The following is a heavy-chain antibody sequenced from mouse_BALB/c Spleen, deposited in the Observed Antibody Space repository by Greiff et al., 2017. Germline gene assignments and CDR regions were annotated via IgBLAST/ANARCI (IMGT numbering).Heavy chain of an antibody. CDR3: ARANWDGRYAMDY. D-gene: IGHD4-1*01. CDR2: IYWDDDK. V-gene: IGHV8-12*01. CDR1: GFSLSTSGMG. J-gene: IGHJ4*01. Sequence: QVTLKVSGPGILQPSQTLSLTCSFSGFSLSTSGMGVSWIRQPSGKGLEWLAHIYWDDDKRYNPSLKSRLTISKDTSSNQVFLKITSVDTADTATYYCARANWDGRYAMDYWGQGTSVTVSS.